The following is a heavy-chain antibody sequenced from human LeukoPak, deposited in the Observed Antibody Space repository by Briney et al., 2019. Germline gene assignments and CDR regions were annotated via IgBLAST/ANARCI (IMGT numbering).Heavy chain of an antibody. CDR1: GFSFTTHW. Sequence: KPGESLKFSCKASGFSFTTHWIGWVRQLPGKGLEWMGIIYPDDSATKYSPSFQGQVTISADKSISTAFLQWSSLKASDTAMYYCASATGSYSYFDYWGQGTLVTVSS. CDR2: IYPDDSAT. J-gene: IGHJ4*02. CDR3: ASATGSYSYFDY. D-gene: IGHD1-26*01. V-gene: IGHV5-51*01.